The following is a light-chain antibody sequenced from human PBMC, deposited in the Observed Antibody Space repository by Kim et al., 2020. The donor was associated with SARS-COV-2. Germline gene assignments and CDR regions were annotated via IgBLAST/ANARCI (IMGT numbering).Light chain of an antibody. V-gene: IGLV1-44*01. CDR1: SSNIGSNT. CDR2: GNN. J-gene: IGLJ2*01. Sequence: GQRFTISCSGSSSNIGSNTINWYQQLPGAAPKVLIYGNNQRPSGVPDRFSGSKSGTSASLAISWLQSEDEADYYCAAWDDSLNGVVFGGGTQLTVL. CDR3: AAWDDSLNGVV.